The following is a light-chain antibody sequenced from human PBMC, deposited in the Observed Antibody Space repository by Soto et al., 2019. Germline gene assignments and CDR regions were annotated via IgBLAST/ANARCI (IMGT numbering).Light chain of an antibody. Sequence: EIVLTQSPATLSLSPGERATLSCRASQSISRYLAWYQQKPGQAPRLLIYDASNRATAIPARFSGSGSGTDFTLTISSLEPEDFAFYYCQQRTNGPITFGQGTRLEI. CDR3: QQRTNGPIT. CDR1: QSISRY. V-gene: IGKV3-11*01. CDR2: DAS. J-gene: IGKJ5*01.